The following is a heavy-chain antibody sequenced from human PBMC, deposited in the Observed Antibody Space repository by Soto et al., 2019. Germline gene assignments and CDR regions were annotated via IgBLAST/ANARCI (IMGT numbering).Heavy chain of an antibody. CDR3: ATGERVGDTPVRFDY. J-gene: IGHJ4*01. CDR1: GGSISNYY. CDR2: VYYSGST. D-gene: IGHD1-26*01. Sequence: SETPSLTCTVSGGSISNYYWSWIRQPPGKGLEWIGYVYYSGSTNYNPSLESRVTISVDTSKNQFSLKLSSLTAADTAFYYCATGERVGDTPVRFDYWGHGTMCTVSS. V-gene: IGHV4-59*01.